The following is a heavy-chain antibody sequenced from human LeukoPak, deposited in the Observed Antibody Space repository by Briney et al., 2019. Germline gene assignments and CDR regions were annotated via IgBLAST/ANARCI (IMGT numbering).Heavy chain of an antibody. J-gene: IGHJ5*02. D-gene: IGHD1-26*01. CDR1: GFTFSNYA. Sequence: GGSLRLSCAASGFTFSNYAMHWVRQAPGKGLEWVAVISYDGSNEYYADSMKGRFTISRDNSKNTLYLQMNSLRAEDTAMYYCASTNYRGGTTGYNWFDPWGLGTLVTVSS. CDR2: ISYDGSNE. V-gene: IGHV3-30-3*01. CDR3: ASTNYRGGTTGYNWFDP.